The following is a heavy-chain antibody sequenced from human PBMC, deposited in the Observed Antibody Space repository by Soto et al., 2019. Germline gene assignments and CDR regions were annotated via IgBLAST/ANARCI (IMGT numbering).Heavy chain of an antibody. J-gene: IGHJ4*02. CDR3: ARHGPSFSSAWV. V-gene: IGHV4-39*01. D-gene: IGHD6-19*01. CDR1: GGSISSGSYY. Sequence: SETLSLTCSVSGGSISSGSYYWGWIRQPPGKGLEWIASDHSVGTTYTYENPSLQSRVTMSVDRSQNQLSLKVRSVTAADTAVYYCARHGPSFSSAWVWGQGILVT. CDR2: DHSVGTTYT.